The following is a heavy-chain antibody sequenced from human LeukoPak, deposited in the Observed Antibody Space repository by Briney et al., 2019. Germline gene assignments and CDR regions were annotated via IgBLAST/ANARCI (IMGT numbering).Heavy chain of an antibody. CDR1: GGTFSSYA. CDR2: IIPILGIA. D-gene: IGHD3-3*01. Sequence: ASVKVSCKASGGTFSSYAISWVRQAPGQGLEWMGRIIPILGIANYAQKFQGRVTITADKSTSTAYMELSSLRSEDTAVYYCARDRYYDLWSGYPDYGGQGTLVTVSA. J-gene: IGHJ4*02. CDR3: ARDRYYDLWSGYPDY. V-gene: IGHV1-69*04.